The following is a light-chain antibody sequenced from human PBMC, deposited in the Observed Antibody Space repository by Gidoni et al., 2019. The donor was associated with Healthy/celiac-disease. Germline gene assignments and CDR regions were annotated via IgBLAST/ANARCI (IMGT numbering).Light chain of an antibody. J-gene: IGKJ2*04. Sequence: IHMTQSPSSLSASVGDRVTITSRASQSISSYLNWYQQKPGKAPKLLIYAAYSLQSGVPSRLSGSGSGTDFTLNISSLKTEDFATYYCQQSYSTPCSFGQGTKLEIK. CDR3: QQSYSTPCS. V-gene: IGKV1-39*01. CDR2: AAY. CDR1: QSISSY.